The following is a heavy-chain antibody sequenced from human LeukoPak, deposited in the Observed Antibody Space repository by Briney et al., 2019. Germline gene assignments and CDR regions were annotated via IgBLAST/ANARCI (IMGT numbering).Heavy chain of an antibody. D-gene: IGHD6-19*01. CDR1: GFTFSSYS. J-gene: IGHJ4*02. CDR2: ISSSSSYI. Sequence: PGGSLRLSCAASGFTFSSYSMNWVRQAPGKGLEWVSSISSSSSYIYYADSVKGRFTISRDNAKNSLYLRMNSLRAEDTAVYYCASIVYSSGWYEWGQGTLVTVSS. V-gene: IGHV3-21*01. CDR3: ASIVYSSGWYE.